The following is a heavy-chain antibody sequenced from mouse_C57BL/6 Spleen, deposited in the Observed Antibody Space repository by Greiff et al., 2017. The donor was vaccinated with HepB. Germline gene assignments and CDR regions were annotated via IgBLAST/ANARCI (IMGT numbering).Heavy chain of an antibody. J-gene: IGHJ1*03. CDR3: ARDRLSVGYYEYFDV. Sequence: EVQRVESEGGLVQPGSSMKLSCTASGFTFSDYYMAWVRQVPEKGLEWVANINYDGSSTYYLDSLKSRFIISRDNAKNILYLQMSSLKSEDTATYYCARDRLSVGYYEYFDVWGTGTTVTVSS. CDR1: GFTFSDYY. CDR2: INYDGSST. D-gene: IGHD2-3*01. V-gene: IGHV5-16*01.